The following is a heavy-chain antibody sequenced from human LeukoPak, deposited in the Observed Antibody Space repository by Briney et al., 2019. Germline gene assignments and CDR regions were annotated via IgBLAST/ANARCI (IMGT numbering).Heavy chain of an antibody. Sequence: ASVKVSCKASGYSLTDYYLHWVRQAPGQRLEWMGWINPNNGETKFAQKFQARVTLTRDTSISTAYMELSRLRSDDTAVYYCAKGNGDYGDYWGQGTLVTVSS. CDR3: AKGNGDYGDY. CDR2: INPNNGET. CDR1: GYSLTDYY. D-gene: IGHD4-17*01. V-gene: IGHV1-2*02. J-gene: IGHJ4*02.